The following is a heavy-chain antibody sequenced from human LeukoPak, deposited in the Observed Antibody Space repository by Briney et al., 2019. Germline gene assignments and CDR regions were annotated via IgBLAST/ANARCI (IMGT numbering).Heavy chain of an antibody. J-gene: IGHJ4*02. Sequence: SETLSLTCTVSGGSISGTNYFWGWIRQPPGRGLDWIGSIYYSGSTYYNPSLKSRVTISVDTSKNQFSLKLSSVTAADTAVYYCASMVRGLYYFDYWGQGTLVTVSS. CDR3: ASMVRGLYYFDY. V-gene: IGHV4-39*07. CDR2: IYYSGST. CDR1: GGSISGTNYF. D-gene: IGHD3-10*01.